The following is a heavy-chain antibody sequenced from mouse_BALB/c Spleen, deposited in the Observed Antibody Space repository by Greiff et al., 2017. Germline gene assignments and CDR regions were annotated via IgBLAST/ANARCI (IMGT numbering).Heavy chain of an antibody. CDR1: GFAFSSYD. CDR2: ISSGGGST. J-gene: IGHJ1*01. V-gene: IGHV5-12-1*01. CDR3: ARHGMGYDSYWYFDV. D-gene: IGHD2-14*01. Sequence: EVQLVESGGGLVKPGGSLKLSCAASGFAFSSYDMSWVRQTPEKRLEWVAYISSGGGSTYYPDTVKGRFTISRDNAKNTLYLQMSSLKSEDTAMYYCARHGMGYDSYWYFDVWGAGTTVTVSS.